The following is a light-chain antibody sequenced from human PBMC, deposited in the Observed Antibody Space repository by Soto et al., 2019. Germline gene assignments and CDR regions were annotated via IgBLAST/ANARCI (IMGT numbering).Light chain of an antibody. J-gene: IGKJ1*01. CDR1: QSVSSSY. V-gene: IGKV3-20*01. CDR2: GTS. Sequence: IVLTQSPGTLSLSPGERATLSCRASQSVSSSYLAWYQHKPGQAPRLLVFGTSSRATGIPDRFSGSGSGTDFTLTISRLEPEDFAVYYCQEYGSSRTFGLGTKVEIK. CDR3: QEYGSSRT.